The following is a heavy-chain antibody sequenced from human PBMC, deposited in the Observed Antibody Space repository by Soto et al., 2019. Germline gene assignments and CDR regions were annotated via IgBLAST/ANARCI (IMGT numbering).Heavy chain of an antibody. J-gene: IGHJ3*02. CDR1: GGSISSSSYY. D-gene: IGHD1-26*01. CDR2: IYYSGST. V-gene: IGHV4-39*01. CDR3: ARLGGAADAFDI. Sequence: SETLSLTCTVSGGSISSSSYYWGWIRQPPGKGLEWIGSIYYSGSTYYNPSLKSRVTISVDTSKNRFSLKRSSVTAADTAVYYCARLGGAADAFDIWGQGTMVTVSS.